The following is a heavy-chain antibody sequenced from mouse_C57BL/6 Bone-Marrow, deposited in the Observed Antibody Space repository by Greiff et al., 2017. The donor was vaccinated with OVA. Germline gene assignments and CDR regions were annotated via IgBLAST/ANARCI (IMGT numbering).Heavy chain of an antibody. D-gene: IGHD2-2*01. CDR1: GYSFTGYY. Sequence: LVESGPELVKPGASVKISCKASGYSFTGYYMNWVKQSPEKSLEWIGEINPSTGGTTYNQKFKAKATLTVDKSSSTAYMQLKRLTSEDSAVYYCARLGGYGWFAYWGQGTLVTVSA. J-gene: IGHJ3*01. CDR3: ARLGGYGWFAY. CDR2: INPSTGGT. V-gene: IGHV1-42*01.